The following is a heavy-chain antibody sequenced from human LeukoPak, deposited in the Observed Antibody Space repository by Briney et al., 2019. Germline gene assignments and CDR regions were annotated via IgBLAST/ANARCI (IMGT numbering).Heavy chain of an antibody. J-gene: IGHJ6*03. CDR2: IKQDGSEK. CDR3: ARLNLDSSGWYYYYYMDV. Sequence: GGSLRLSCAASGFTFSSYWMSWVRQAPGKGLEWVANIKQDGSEKYYVDSVKGRFTISRDNAKNSLYMQMNSLRAEDTAVYYCARLNLDSSGWYYYYYMDVWGKGTTVTVSS. CDR1: GFTFSSYW. V-gene: IGHV3-7*01. D-gene: IGHD6-19*01.